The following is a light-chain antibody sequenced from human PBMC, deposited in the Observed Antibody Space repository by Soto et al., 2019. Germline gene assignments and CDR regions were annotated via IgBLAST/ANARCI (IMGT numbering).Light chain of an antibody. V-gene: IGKV3-11*01. CDR1: QSVSSY. Sequence: EIVLTQSPATLSLSPGERATLSCRASQSVSSYLAWYQQKPGQAPRLLIYDASNRATGIPARFSGSGSGTEFSLTISSLEPEDFALYYCQQRSNWRVTFGGGTKVEIK. J-gene: IGKJ4*01. CDR2: DAS. CDR3: QQRSNWRVT.